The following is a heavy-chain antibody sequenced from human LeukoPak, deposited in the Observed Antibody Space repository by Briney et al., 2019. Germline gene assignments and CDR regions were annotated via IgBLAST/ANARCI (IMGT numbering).Heavy chain of an antibody. V-gene: IGHV4-34*01. J-gene: IGHJ5*02. D-gene: IGHD3-22*01. CDR3: ARGRSSGSTGRPLDTNNWFDP. CDR1: GGSFSGYY. Sequence: SETLSLTCAVYGGSFSGYYWSWIRQPPEKGLKWIGEINHSGSTNYNPSLKSRVTISVDTSKNQFSLKLSSVTAADTAVYYCARGRSSGSTGRPLDTNNWFDPWGQGTLVTVSS. CDR2: INHSGST.